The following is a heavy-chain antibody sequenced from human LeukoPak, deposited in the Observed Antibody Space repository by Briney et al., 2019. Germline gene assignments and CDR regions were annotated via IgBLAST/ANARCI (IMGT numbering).Heavy chain of an antibody. CDR1: GFTFSSYA. CDR2: ISGSGDNT. J-gene: IGHJ4*02. V-gene: IGHV3-23*01. CDR3: AKGSYYDSSGSVYFDY. D-gene: IGHD3-22*01. Sequence: GGSLRLSCAASGFTFSSYAMSWVRQAPGKGLEWVSGISGSGDNTSYADSVKGRFTISRDNSKNTLYMQVNSLGTEDTAAYYCAKGSYYDSSGSVYFDYWGQGTLVTVSS.